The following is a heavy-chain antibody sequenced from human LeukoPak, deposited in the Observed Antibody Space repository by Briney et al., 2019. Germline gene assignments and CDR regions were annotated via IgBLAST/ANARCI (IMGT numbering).Heavy chain of an antibody. CDR1: GDSVSSNTAV. V-gene: IGHV6-1*01. Sequence: SQTLSLTCAISGDSVSSNTAVWNWFRQSPSRGLEWLGRTYYRSKWSNNYAVSVKSRIIINPDTSENQFSLQLNSMTPKDTAVYYCARGDQAFDYWGQGTLVTVSS. CDR3: ARGDQAFDY. J-gene: IGHJ4*02. CDR2: TYYRSKWSN. D-gene: IGHD2-2*01.